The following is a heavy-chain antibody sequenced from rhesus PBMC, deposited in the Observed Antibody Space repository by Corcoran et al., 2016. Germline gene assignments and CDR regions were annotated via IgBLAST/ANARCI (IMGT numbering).Heavy chain of an antibody. V-gene: IGHV4S7*01. D-gene: IGHD5-42*01. CDR3: ARVGVLGIGGLDS. J-gene: IGHJ6*01. CDR1: GGSLSRGYG. CDR2: IFGSIGST. Sequence: QLQLQESGPGLVKPSETLSLTCAVSGGSLSRGYGGSWIRQPPGKGLEGFGNIFGSIGSTYYNPSLKSRVTISTDTSKNQFSLKLSSVTAADTAVYYCARVGVLGIGGLDSWGQGVVVTVSS.